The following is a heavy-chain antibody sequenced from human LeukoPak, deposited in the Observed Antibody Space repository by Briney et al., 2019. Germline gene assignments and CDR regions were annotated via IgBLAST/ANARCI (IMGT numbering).Heavy chain of an antibody. J-gene: IGHJ4*02. Sequence: PGGSLRLSCTAFGFTFSSYPMYWVRQAPGKGLEWVSAITGGGESTYYAESMKGRFTVSRDNSKDTLYLQMNSLRAEDTAVYYCASSRVYGYHDYWGQGTLVTVSS. CDR2: ITGGGEST. V-gene: IGHV3-23*01. D-gene: IGHD5-18*01. CDR1: GFTFSSYP. CDR3: ASSRVYGYHDY.